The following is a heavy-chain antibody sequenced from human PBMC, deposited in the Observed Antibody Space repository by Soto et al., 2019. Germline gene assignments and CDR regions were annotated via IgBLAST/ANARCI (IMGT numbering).Heavy chain of an antibody. J-gene: IGHJ6*02. CDR3: ARGRGTMVRGATTLFYYYYYGMDV. Sequence: SETLSLTCAVYGGSFSGYYWSWIRQPPGKGLEWIGEINHSGSTNYNPSLKSRVTISVDTSKNQFSLKLGSVTAADTAVYYCARGRGTMVRGATTLFYYYYYGMDVWGQGTTVTVSS. V-gene: IGHV4-34*01. CDR2: INHSGST. CDR1: GGSFSGYY. D-gene: IGHD3-10*01.